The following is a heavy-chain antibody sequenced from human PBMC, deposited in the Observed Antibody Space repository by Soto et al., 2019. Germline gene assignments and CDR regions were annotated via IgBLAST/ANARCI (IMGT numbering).Heavy chain of an antibody. CDR2: VYHSGST. CDR1: DGSISGYH. CDR3: ARDGRYCSGGSCYSLPYYFDY. J-gene: IGHJ4*02. V-gene: IGHV4-59*01. Sequence: QVQLQESGPGLVKPSETLSLTCTVSDGSISGYHWCWIRQPPGKGLEWIGYVYHSGSTNYNPSLKSRVTISVDTSKNQFSLRLNSVTAADTAVYYCARDGRYCSGGSCYSLPYYFDYWGQGTLVTVSS. D-gene: IGHD2-15*01.